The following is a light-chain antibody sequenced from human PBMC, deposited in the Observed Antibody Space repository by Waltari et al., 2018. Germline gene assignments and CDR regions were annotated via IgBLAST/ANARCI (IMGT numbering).Light chain of an antibody. Sequence: QTVVTQEPSLSVSPGGTVPLTCALSSGSVSSTSYPTWYQQTPGQPPRTLVYKGISRSSGVPERFSGSILGNTAALTITGAQADDESDYYCAMYMGSGVWVFGGGTKLTVL. J-gene: IGLJ3*02. CDR3: AMYMGSGVWV. CDR1: SGSVSSTSY. CDR2: KGI. V-gene: IGLV8-61*01.